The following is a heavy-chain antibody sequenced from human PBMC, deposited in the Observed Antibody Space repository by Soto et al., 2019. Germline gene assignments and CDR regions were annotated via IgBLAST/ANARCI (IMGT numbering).Heavy chain of an antibody. CDR3: TTDWGSGTHYARAFDV. Sequence: EVLLVESGGGLVKPGGSLRLSCAASGFAFKYARMTWVRQAPGKGLEWVGHIRSNIDGATTAYAAPVKGRFTISRDESKTTVDLQMHSLITEDTAVYYCTTDWGSGTHYARAFDVWGQGTMVTVSS. V-gene: IGHV3-15*01. CDR1: GFAFKYAR. D-gene: IGHD3-16*01. CDR2: IRSNIDGATT. J-gene: IGHJ3*01.